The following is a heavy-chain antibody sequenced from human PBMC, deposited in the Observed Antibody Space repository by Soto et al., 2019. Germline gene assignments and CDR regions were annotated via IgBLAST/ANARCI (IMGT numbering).Heavy chain of an antibody. CDR1: VGALRSSSYY. CDR2: IYYSGST. CDR3: ARTGYSSSWYPNWFDP. D-gene: IGHD6-13*01. V-gene: IGHV4-39*01. J-gene: IGHJ5*02. Sequence: TSETLSLTRTVSVGALRSSSYYWGGVRQPPGKGLEWIGSIYYSGSTYSTPSLKSRVTISVDTSKTQFSLKLSSVTAADTAVYYCARTGYSSSWYPNWFDPWGQGTLVTVSS.